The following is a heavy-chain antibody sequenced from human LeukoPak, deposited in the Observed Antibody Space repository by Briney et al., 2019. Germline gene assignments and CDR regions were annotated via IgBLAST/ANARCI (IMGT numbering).Heavy chain of an antibody. V-gene: IGHV3-30*18. CDR2: ISYDGNSQ. J-gene: IGHJ4*02. CDR1: GFTFSSYD. CDR3: AKPYPTLTTSAVLDN. Sequence: PGGSLRLSCAASGFTFSSYDMSWVRQAPGRGLEWVAAISYDGNSQHYGAPVKGRFTISRDNSKNTVYLQINTLRTDDAAIYYCAKPYPTLTTSAVLDNWGQGTLVTVSS. D-gene: IGHD1-1*01.